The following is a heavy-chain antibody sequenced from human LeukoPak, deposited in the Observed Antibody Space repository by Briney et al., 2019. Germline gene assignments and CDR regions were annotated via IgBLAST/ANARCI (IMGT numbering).Heavy chain of an antibody. Sequence: SQTLSLTCTVSGGSISSGSYYWSWIRQPAGKGLEWIGRIYTSGSTNYNPSLRSRVTISVDTSKNQFSLKLSSVTAADTAVYYCASDYSNYGWFDPWGQGTLVTVSS. CDR2: IYTSGST. D-gene: IGHD4-11*01. CDR3: ASDYSNYGWFDP. CDR1: GGSISSGSYY. V-gene: IGHV4-61*02. J-gene: IGHJ5*02.